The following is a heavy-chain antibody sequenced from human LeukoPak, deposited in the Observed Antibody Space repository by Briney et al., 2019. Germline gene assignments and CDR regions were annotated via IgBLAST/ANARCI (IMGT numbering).Heavy chain of an antibody. J-gene: IGHJ5*02. Sequence: PGGSLRLSCAASGFTFSSYGMHWVRQAPGKGLEWVAVISYDGSNKYHADSVKGRFTISRDNSKNTLYLQMNSLRAEDTAVYYCAKISTVDTAMAWGQGTLVTVSP. CDR3: AKISTVDTAMA. CDR1: GFTFSSYG. D-gene: IGHD5-18*01. CDR2: ISYDGSNK. V-gene: IGHV3-30*18.